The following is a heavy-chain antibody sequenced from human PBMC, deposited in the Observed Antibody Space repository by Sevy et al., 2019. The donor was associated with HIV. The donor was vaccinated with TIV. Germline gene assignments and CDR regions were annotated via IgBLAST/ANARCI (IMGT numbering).Heavy chain of an antibody. D-gene: IGHD2-21*01. CDR2: IYHRGTT. V-gene: IGHV4-4*02. Sequence: SETLSLTCTVSGDSLISSHRWRWFRQTPGKGVEGIGDIYHRGTTNYSPTLNKRVIISVDTSKNQCSLKLPSVTAADTAAYYGAAAAGTDILGYYFGSWGQGTPVTVSS. CDR1: GDSLISSHR. J-gene: IGHJ4*02. CDR3: AAAAGTDILGYYFGS.